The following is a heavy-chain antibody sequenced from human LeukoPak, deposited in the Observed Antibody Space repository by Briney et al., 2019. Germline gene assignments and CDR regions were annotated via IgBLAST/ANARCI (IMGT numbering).Heavy chain of an antibody. V-gene: IGHV4-31*03. CDR2: IYYSGST. CDR1: GGSISSGGYY. D-gene: IGHD2-15*01. CDR3: AREYCSGGSCPFDY. J-gene: IGHJ4*02. Sequence: SQTLSLTCTVSGGSISSGGYYWSWIRQHPGKGLEWIGYIYYSGSTHYNPSLKSRVTISVDTSKNQFSLKLSSVTAADTAVYYCAREYCSGGSCPFDYWGQGTLVTVSS.